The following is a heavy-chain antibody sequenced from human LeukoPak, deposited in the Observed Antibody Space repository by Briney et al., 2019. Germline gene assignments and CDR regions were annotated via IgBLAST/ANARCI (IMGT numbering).Heavy chain of an antibody. J-gene: IGHJ4*02. CDR3: ARDSAGYSGSGRTFDY. CDR2: IYHSGST. Sequence: SQTLSLTCTVSGGSISSGGYYWSWIWQPPGKGLEWIGYIYHSGSTYYNPSLKSRVTISVDRSKNQFSLKLSSVTAADTAVYYCARDSAGYSGSGRTFDYWGQGTLVTVSS. D-gene: IGHD3-10*01. CDR1: GGSISSGGYY. V-gene: IGHV4-30-2*01.